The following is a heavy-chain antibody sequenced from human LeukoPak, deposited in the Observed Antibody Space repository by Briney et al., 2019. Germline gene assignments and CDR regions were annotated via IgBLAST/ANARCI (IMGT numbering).Heavy chain of an antibody. Sequence: ASVKVSCKVSGNTLTELSMYWVRQAPGKGLEWMGGFDPEHGETIYAQTFQDRVTMTEDTSTGTAYMELSSLKSDDTAVYYCATEDFDGIVGPIDSFDVWGQGTMVTVSP. J-gene: IGHJ3*01. D-gene: IGHD1-26*01. V-gene: IGHV1-24*01. CDR3: ATEDFDGIVGPIDSFDV. CDR1: GNTLTELS. CDR2: FDPEHGET.